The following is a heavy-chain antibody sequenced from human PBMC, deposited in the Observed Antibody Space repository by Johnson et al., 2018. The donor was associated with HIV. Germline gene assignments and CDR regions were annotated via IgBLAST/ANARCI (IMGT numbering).Heavy chain of an antibody. J-gene: IGHJ3*02. V-gene: IGHV3-23*04. CDR1: GVTISSFG. CDR2: ISGSSGST. CDR3: ASLSSSLFGAFDI. Sequence: EVQLVESGGGVVQPGGSLRLSCAASGVTISSFGMHWVRQAPGKGLEWVSAISGSSGSTFYADSVKGRFTISRDSSKNTLYLQMNSLRAEDTAVYYCASLSSSLFGAFDIWGQGTMVTVS. D-gene: IGHD6-13*01.